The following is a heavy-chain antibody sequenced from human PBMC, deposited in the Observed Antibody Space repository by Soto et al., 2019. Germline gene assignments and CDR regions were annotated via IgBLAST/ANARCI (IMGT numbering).Heavy chain of an antibody. J-gene: IGHJ4*02. CDR3: ARDVETGTEAGFDY. CDR2: IYSGGST. V-gene: IGHV3-53*01. Sequence: GGSLRLSCAASGFTVSSNYMSWVRQAPGKGLEWVSVIYSGGSTYYADSVKGRFTISRDNSKNTLYLQMNSLRAEDTAVHYCARDVETGTEAGFDYWGQGTLVTVSS. CDR1: GFTVSSNY. D-gene: IGHD7-27*01.